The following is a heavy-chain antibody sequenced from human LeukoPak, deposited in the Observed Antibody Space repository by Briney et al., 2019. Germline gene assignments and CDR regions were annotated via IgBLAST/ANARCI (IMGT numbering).Heavy chain of an antibody. CDR2: IYYSEST. CDR1: GGPISSYY. D-gene: IGHD6-19*01. V-gene: IGHV4-59*01. Sequence: SETLSLTCSVSGGPISSYYWSWIRQPPGKGLEWIGYIYYSESTNYNPSLKSRVTISVDTSKNQFSLKLSSVTAADAAVYYCARVDEIAGAGPLNYYYYYGMDVWGQGTTVTVSS. CDR3: ARVDEIAGAGPLNYYYYYGMDV. J-gene: IGHJ6*02.